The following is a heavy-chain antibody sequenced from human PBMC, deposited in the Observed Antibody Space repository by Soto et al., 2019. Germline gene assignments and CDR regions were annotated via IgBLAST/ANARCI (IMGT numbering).Heavy chain of an antibody. Sequence: EVQVLESGGGLVQLGGSLRLSCAASGFMSWVRQAPGKGLEWVSAISDYGANTYYVDSVKGRFTISRDNAKNTLYLQMNSLRAEDTAVYYCAKGFSGHYYDFRGQGTLVTVSS. J-gene: IGHJ4*02. V-gene: IGHV3-23*01. CDR2: ISDYGANT. D-gene: IGHD3-22*01. CDR3: AKGFSGHYYDF. CDR1: GF.